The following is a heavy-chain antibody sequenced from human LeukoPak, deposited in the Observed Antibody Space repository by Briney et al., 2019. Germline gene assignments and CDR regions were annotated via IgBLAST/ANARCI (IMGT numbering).Heavy chain of an antibody. J-gene: IGHJ6*02. CDR2: ISYDGSNK. Sequence: GGSLRLSCAASGFTFSSYAMNWVRQAPGKGLEWVALISYDGSNKNYADSVKGRFTISRDDAKSSLYLQMNSLRAEDTAVYYCARRNAMDVWGQGTTVIVFS. V-gene: IGHV3-30-3*01. CDR1: GFTFSSYA. CDR3: ARRNAMDV.